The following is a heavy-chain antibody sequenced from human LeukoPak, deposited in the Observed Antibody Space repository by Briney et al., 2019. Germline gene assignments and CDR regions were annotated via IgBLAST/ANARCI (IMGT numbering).Heavy chain of an antibody. CDR1: GFTFSSYW. CDR3: ARVGTSDFLEWSPSIY. V-gene: IGHV3-74*01. D-gene: IGHD3-3*01. Sequence: GGSLRLSCVASGFTFSSYWMHWVRQDPRKGLVWVSRISGDGRNINYADSVRGRFTISRDNAKNSLYLQMNSLRAEDTAVYYCARVGTSDFLEWSPSIYWGQGTLVTVSS. J-gene: IGHJ4*02. CDR2: ISGDGRNI.